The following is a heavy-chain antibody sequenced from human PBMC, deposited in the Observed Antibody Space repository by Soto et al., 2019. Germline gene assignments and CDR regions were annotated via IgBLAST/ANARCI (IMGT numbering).Heavy chain of an antibody. D-gene: IGHD3-3*01. CDR1: GYTFTSYA. CDR2: INAGNGNT. J-gene: IGHJ3*02. Sequence: GASVKVSCKASGYTFTSYAMHWVRQAPGQRLEWMGWINAGNGNTKYSQKFQGRVTITRDTSASTAYMELSSLRSEDTAVYYCARDISVDDFWSGSPGAFDIWGQGTMVTVSS. CDR3: ARDISVDDFWSGSPGAFDI. V-gene: IGHV1-3*01.